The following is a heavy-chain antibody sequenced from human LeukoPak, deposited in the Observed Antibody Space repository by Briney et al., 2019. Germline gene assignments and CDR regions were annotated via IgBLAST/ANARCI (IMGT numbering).Heavy chain of an antibody. V-gene: IGHV3-21*01. CDR2: ISSSSSSYI. CDR3: ASIPLLLWFGDAFDI. D-gene: IGHD3-10*01. CDR1: GFTFSSYS. J-gene: IGHJ3*02. Sequence: GGSLRLSCAASGFTFSSYSMNWVRQAPGKGLEWVSSISSSSSSYIYYADSVKGRFTISRDNAKNSLYLQMNSLRAEDTAVYYCASIPLLLWFGDAFDIWGQRTMVTVSS.